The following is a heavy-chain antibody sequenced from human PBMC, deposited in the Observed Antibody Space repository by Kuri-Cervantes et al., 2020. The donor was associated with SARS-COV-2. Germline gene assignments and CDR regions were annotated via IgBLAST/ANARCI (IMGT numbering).Heavy chain of an antibody. CDR1: GFTFSDYD. D-gene: IGHD3-3*01. J-gene: IGHJ6*03. V-gene: IGHV3-21*01. Sequence: GESLKISCAASGFTFSDYDINWVRQAPGKGLEWVSSITRSSSYIYYADSMKGRLTIPRDNAKNSLYLQMNSLRAEDTAVYYCARISKYYDFWSGSDHYYMDVWGKGTTVTVSS. CDR2: ITRSSSYI. CDR3: ARISKYYDFWSGSDHYYMDV.